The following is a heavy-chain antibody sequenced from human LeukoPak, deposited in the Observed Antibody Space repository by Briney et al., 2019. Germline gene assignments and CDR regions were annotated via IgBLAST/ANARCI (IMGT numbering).Heavy chain of an antibody. Sequence: GRSLRLSCAASGFTFDDYTMHWVRQAPGKGLEWASGISWNSGSIGYADSVKGRFTISRDNAKNSLYLQMNSLRAEDTALYYCAKAPSYNWNDVPWFDPWGQGTLVTVSS. D-gene: IGHD1-1*01. V-gene: IGHV3-9*01. CDR2: ISWNSGSI. CDR1: GFTFDDYT. J-gene: IGHJ5*02. CDR3: AKAPSYNWNDVPWFDP.